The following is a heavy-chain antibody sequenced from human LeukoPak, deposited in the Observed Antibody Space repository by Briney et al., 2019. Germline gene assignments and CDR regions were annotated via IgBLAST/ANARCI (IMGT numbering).Heavy chain of an antibody. Sequence: PSETLSLTCAVSGYSISNGYYWVWIRQPPGRGLEWIGSLYHSDIAYYNTSLRSRFSMSVDTSKNQFSPTLSFVTAAETAVYYCARQHDSYYYYYIDVWGSGTTVTVSS. V-gene: IGHV4-38-2*01. J-gene: IGHJ6*03. CDR3: ARQHDSYYYYYIDV. CDR2: LYHSDIA. CDR1: GYSISNGYY.